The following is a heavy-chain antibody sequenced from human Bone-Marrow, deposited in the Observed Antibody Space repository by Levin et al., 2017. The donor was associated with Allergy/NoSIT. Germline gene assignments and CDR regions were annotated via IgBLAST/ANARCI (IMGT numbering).Heavy chain of an antibody. J-gene: IGHJ6*02. Sequence: GASVKVSCRGSGYTFKNYWIAWVRQMPGKGLEWMGIIYPDDSDTQYSPSFRGQVTISADKSTNTAYLQWSSLKASDTAIYYCARRRADVGNYGLDVWGQGTTVIVSS. V-gene: IGHV5-51*01. CDR2: IYPDDSDT. D-gene: IGHD2-15*01. CDR3: ARRRADVGNYGLDV. CDR1: GYTFKNYW.